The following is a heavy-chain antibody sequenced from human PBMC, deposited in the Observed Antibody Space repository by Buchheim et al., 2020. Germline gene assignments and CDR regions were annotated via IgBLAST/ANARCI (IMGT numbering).Heavy chain of an antibody. V-gene: IGHV3-30-3*01. Sequence: QVQLVESGGGVVQPGRSLRLSCAASGFTFSSYAMHWVRQAPGKGLEWVAVISYDGSNKYYADSVKGRFTISRDNSKNTLYLQMNSLRAEDTAVYYCATEGGRITMVRGVIQPAHWYFDLWGRGTL. CDR3: ATEGGRITMVRGVIQPAHWYFDL. J-gene: IGHJ2*01. D-gene: IGHD3-10*01. CDR1: GFTFSSYA. CDR2: ISYDGSNK.